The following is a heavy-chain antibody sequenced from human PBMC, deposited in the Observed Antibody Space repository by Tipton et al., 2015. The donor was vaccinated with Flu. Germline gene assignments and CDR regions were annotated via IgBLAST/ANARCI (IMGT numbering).Heavy chain of an antibody. Sequence: TLSLTCTVSGASIRSYYWSWIRQPPGKGLEWIGSIYYSGITNYNPSLKSRVTISVDTSKNQFSLKLSPVTAADTAVYYCARVGGDYRDSSGFIPWFDLWGQGTLVTVSS. J-gene: IGHJ5*02. CDR2: IYYSGIT. D-gene: IGHD3-22*01. V-gene: IGHV4-59*01. CDR3: ARVGGDYRDSSGFIPWFDL. CDR1: GASIRSYY.